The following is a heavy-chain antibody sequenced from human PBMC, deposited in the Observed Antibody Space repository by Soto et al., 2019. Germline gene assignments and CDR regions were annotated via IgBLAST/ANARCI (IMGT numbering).Heavy chain of an antibody. V-gene: IGHV1-46*01. J-gene: IGHJ5*02. Sequence: QVQLVQSGAEVKKPGASVKVSCTASGYTFTSYYMHWVRQAPGQGLEWMGIINPSGGSTSYAQKCQGRVSMTRDTSTSTVYMELSSLRSEDTAVYYCARIITMLGVGWFDPWGQGTLVTVSS. CDR3: ARIITMLGVGWFDP. CDR2: INPSGGST. CDR1: GYTFTSYY. D-gene: IGHD3-10*02.